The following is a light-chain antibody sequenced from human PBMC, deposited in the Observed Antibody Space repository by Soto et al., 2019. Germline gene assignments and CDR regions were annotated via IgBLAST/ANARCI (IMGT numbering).Light chain of an antibody. V-gene: IGLV1-40*01. J-gene: IGLJ2*01. CDR1: SSNIGAGYD. Sequence: QSVLTQPPSVSGAPGQRVTISCTGSSSNIGAGYDVHWYQQRPGTAPKLLIFGNINRPSGVPDRFSGSKSGTSASLAITGLQAEDEGDYYCSSYASSRDVFFGEGTKVTVL. CDR3: SSYASSRDVF. CDR2: GNI.